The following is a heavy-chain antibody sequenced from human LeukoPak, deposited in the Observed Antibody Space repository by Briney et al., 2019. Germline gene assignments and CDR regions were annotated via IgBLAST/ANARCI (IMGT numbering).Heavy chain of an antibody. D-gene: IGHD4-17*01. J-gene: IGHJ3*02. Sequence: GGPLRLSCTASGFTFGDYAMSWLRQATGKGLEWVGFIRSKSYGGPTEYGESVNGKFTISRHESKRIANLQTNSLKNEDTVLYYCTRDGGGYCDFPDAFDIWGQGTMVTVSS. CDR1: GFTFGDYA. CDR2: IRSKSYGGPT. CDR3: TRDGGGYCDFPDAFDI. V-gene: IGHV3-49*03.